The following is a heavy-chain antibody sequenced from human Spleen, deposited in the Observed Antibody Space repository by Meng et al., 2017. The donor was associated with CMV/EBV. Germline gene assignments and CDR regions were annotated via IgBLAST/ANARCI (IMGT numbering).Heavy chain of an antibody. CDR3: ARDSASIRYGMDV. Sequence: SETLSLTCTVSGGSISSYYWSWIRQPPGKGLEWIGYIYYSGSTNYNPSLKSRVTISVDTSKNQFSLKLSSVTAADTAVYYCARDSASIRYGMDVWGQGTTVTVSS. V-gene: IGHV4-59*01. J-gene: IGHJ6*02. CDR2: IYYSGST. CDR1: GGSISSYY. D-gene: IGHD3-9*01.